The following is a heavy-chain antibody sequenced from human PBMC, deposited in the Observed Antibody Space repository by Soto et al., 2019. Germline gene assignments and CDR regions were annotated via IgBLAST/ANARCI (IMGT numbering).Heavy chain of an antibody. D-gene: IGHD2-15*01. J-gene: IGHJ4*02. CDR2: IIPIFGTA. CDR3: VRSGYCSGGSCYSYFDY. V-gene: IGHV1-69*13. CDR1: GGTFSSYA. Sequence: ASVKVSCKASGGTFSSYAISWVRQAPGQGLEWMGGIIPIFGTANYAQKFQGRVTITADESTSTAYMELSSLRSEDTAVYYCVRSGYCSGGSCYSYFDYWGQGTLVTVSS.